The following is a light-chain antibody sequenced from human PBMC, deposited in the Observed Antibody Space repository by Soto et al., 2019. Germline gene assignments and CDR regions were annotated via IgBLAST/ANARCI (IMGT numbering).Light chain of an antibody. CDR3: QQRSNWPPIT. J-gene: IGKJ5*01. V-gene: IGKV3-11*01. CDR1: QSVSSY. CDR2: DAS. Sequence: EIVLTQSPATLSLSPGERATLSCRASQSVSSYLAWYQQKPGQAPRLLIYDASNRATGIPARFSGSGSGTDCTLTISSLAPEYFAVYYCQQRSNWPPITFGQGTRLEIK.